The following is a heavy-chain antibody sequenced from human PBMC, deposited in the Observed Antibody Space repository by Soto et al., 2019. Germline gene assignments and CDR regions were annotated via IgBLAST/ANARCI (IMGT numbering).Heavy chain of an antibody. V-gene: IGHV3-30*18. Sequence: GGSLRLSCAASGFTFSSDGMHWGRQAPGEGVEWVAVISYDGSNKYSAHAVKSRFTISRDNSKNTLYLQMTSLRAEDTAVYYCAKDVYGSRSYLYYYYGMDVWGQGTTVTVSS. CDR3: AKDVYGSRSYLYYYYGMDV. CDR2: ISYDGSNK. D-gene: IGHD3-10*01. J-gene: IGHJ6*02. CDR1: GFTFSSDG.